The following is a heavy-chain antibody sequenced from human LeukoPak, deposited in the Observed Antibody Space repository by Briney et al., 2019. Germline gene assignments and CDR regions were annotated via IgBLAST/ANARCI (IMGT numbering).Heavy chain of an antibody. J-gene: IGHJ4*02. CDR3: AREETAVAGTFDY. CDR2: ISGSGGGT. CDR1: GVTFSSYV. D-gene: IGHD6-19*01. V-gene: IGHV3-23*01. Sequence: PGGSLRLSCEASGVTFSSYVMSWVRQAPGKGPEWVSGISGSGGGTYYADSVKGRFAISRDNSKNTLYLQMNSLRAEDTAVYYCAREETAVAGTFDYWGQGTLVTVSS.